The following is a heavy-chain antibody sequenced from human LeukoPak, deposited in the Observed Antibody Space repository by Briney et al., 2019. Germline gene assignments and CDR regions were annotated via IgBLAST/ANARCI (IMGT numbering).Heavy chain of an antibody. J-gene: IGHJ4*02. Sequence: QPGRSLRLSCTASGFDYGDYGMSWVSQGQGKGLEWVGFIRGKVYGGTADYAASVKGRFTISRDDSKTTAYLQMNSLKSEDTAVYYCARAPEVMVRGIFIPDYFDYWGLGTLVTVSS. D-gene: IGHD3-10*01. CDR3: ARAPEVMVRGIFIPDYFDY. V-gene: IGHV3-49*04. CDR1: GFDYGDYG. CDR2: IRGKVYGGTA.